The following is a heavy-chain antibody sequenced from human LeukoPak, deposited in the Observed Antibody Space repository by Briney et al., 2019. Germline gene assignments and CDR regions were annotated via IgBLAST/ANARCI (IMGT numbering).Heavy chain of an antibody. J-gene: IGHJ4*02. D-gene: IGHD3-10*01. CDR3: AAVGSFDY. V-gene: IGHV1-24*01. CDR2: FDPEDGET. CDR1: GYTLTELS. Sequence: ASVKVSCKVSGYTLTELSMHWVRQAPGKGLEWMGGFDPEDGETIYAQKFQERVTITRDMSTSTAYMELSRLRSEDTAVYYCAAVGSFDYWGQGTLVTVSS.